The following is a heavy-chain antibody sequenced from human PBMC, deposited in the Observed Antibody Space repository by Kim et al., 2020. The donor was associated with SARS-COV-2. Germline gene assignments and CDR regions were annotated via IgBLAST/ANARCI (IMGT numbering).Heavy chain of an antibody. CDR3: ARPGREMATIGVYFDY. Sequence: SLKSRVTISVDTSKNQFSLKLSSVTAADTAVYYCARPGREMATIGVYFDYWGQGTLVTVSS. D-gene: IGHD5-12*01. V-gene: IGHV4-39*01. J-gene: IGHJ4*02.